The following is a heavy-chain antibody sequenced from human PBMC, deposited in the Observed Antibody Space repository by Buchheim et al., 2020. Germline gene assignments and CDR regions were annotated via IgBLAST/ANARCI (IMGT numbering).Heavy chain of an antibody. V-gene: IGHV3-30*18. CDR2: ISYDGSNK. D-gene: IGHD1-20*01. J-gene: IGHJ4*02. Sequence: QVQLVESGGGVVQPGRSLRLSCAASGFTFSSYGMHWVRQAPGKGLEWVAVISYDGSNKYYADSVKGRFTISSDNSKNTLYLQMNSLRAEDTAVYYCANGYNWNYVDYWGQGTL. CDR3: ANGYNWNYVDY. CDR1: GFTFSSYG.